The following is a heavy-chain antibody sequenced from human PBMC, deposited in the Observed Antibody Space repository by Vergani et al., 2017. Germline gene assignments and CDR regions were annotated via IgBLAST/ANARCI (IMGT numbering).Heavy chain of an antibody. CDR2: IDPNSVDT. Sequence: QVQLVQSGAEVKKPGASVRVSCKASGFTFTSYHIHWVRQAPGQGLDWLGRIDPNSVDTRYSQRFQDRVTITRDTSISTAYMELSRLRSDDTAVYYCAKWEVGATQHWGQGTLVTVSS. CDR1: GFTFTSYH. D-gene: IGHD1-26*01. CDR3: AKWEVGATQH. J-gene: IGHJ4*02. V-gene: IGHV1-2*06.